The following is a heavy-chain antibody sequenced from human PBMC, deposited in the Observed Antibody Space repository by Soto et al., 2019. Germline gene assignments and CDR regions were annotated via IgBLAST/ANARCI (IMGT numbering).Heavy chain of an antibody. D-gene: IGHD6-19*01. CDR3: ARTSGWPGFDY. Sequence: QVHLQESGPGLVKPSETMSLTCTASGASIRNFYWNWVRQFPGKGLEWIGHIYNGERTNYNPSLKSRVTISVDTSKNQFSLKLSSVTVADTAVYYCARTSGWPGFDYWGQGTLVAVSS. V-gene: IGHV4-59*01. CDR2: IYNGERT. CDR1: GASIRNFY. J-gene: IGHJ4*02.